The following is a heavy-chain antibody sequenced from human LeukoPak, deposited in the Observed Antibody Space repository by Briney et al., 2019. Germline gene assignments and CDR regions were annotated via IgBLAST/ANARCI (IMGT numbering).Heavy chain of an antibody. Sequence: ASVKVSCKASGYTFTGYYMHWVRQAPGQGLEWMGWINPNSGGTNYAQKFQGRVTMTRDTSISTAYMELSRLRSDDTAVYYCASHDSSGYYHWIGAFDIWGQGTMVTVSS. V-gene: IGHV1-2*02. CDR1: GYTFTGYY. D-gene: IGHD3-22*01. J-gene: IGHJ3*02. CDR3: ASHDSSGYYHWIGAFDI. CDR2: INPNSGGT.